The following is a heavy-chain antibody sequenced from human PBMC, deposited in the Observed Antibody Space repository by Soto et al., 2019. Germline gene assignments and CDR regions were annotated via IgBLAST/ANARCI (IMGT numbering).Heavy chain of an antibody. CDR3: ARDDPQTEYYYASGSASDV. CDR1: GYTFTSYY. D-gene: IGHD3-10*01. Sequence: ASVKVSCKASGYTFTSYYMHWVRQAPGQGLEWMGVINPSGGSTSYAQNFQGRVTMTRDTSTSTVYMELSSLRSEDTAVYYCARDDPQTEYYYASGSASDVWGQGTTVTVSS. V-gene: IGHV1-46*01. J-gene: IGHJ6*02. CDR2: INPSGGST.